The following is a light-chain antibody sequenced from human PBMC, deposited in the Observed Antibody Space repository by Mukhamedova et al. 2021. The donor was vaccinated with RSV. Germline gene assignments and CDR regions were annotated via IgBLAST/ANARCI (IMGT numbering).Light chain of an antibody. J-gene: IGLJ1*01. Sequence: GSRSNIGRNTVDWYRQFPGTAPQLLIYANNQRPSGVPDRFSGSRSGTSASLAISGLHSGDEADYYCAAWDDSLNALFVFGSGTK. V-gene: IGLV1-44*01. CDR2: ANN. CDR3: AAWDDSLNALFV. CDR1: RSNIGRNT.